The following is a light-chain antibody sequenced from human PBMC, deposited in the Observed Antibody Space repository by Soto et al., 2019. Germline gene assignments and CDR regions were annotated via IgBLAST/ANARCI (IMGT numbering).Light chain of an antibody. V-gene: IGLV1-44*01. CDR2: IND. J-gene: IGLJ1*01. Sequence: QSALTQPPSASGTPGQRITISCSGSSSNIGDNPVNWYQQLPGAAPKLLIYINDQRPSGVPYRFFGSKSGTSASLAISGLQSEEEADYDCEAWDDSLNALFGTGTKVTVL. CDR3: EAWDDSLNAL. CDR1: SSNIGDNP.